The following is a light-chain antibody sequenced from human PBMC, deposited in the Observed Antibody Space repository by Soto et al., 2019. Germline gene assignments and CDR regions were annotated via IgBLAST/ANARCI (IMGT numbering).Light chain of an antibody. CDR3: GTWDSSLSAGV. Sequence: QSVLTQPPSVSAAPGQKVTISCSGSSSNIGSNYVSWYQQLPGTAPKLLIYDNNKRPSGIPDRFSGSKSGTSATLGITGLQTGDEAGYYCGTWDSSLSAGVFGGGTKLTVL. CDR2: DNN. V-gene: IGLV1-51*01. CDR1: SSNIGSNY. J-gene: IGLJ2*01.